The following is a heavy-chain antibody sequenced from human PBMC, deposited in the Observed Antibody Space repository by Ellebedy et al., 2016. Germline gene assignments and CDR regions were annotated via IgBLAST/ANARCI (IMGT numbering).Heavy chain of an antibody. CDR1: GFPFNNFF. J-gene: IGHJ4*02. V-gene: IGHV3-23*01. CDR3: RPGHYSGS. CDR2: ISGGGDGT. Sequence: GESLKISXVTSGFPFNNFFMSWVRQAPGKGLEWVSTISGGGDGTYLADSVKGRFTISRDNSKRTLYLQMNRLGTDDTAVYYCRPGHYSGSWGQGTLVTVSS.